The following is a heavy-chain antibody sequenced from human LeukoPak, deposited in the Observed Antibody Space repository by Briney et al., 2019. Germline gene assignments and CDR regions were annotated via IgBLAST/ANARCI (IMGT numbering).Heavy chain of an antibody. CDR2: IIPIFGTA. Sequence: GASVKVSCKASGGTFSSYAISWVRQAPGQGLEWMGGIIPIFGTANYAQKFQGRVTITADKSTSTAYMELSSLRSEDPAVYYCAGVLRYFDWLLSDAFDIWGQGTMVTVSS. CDR1: GGTFSSYA. J-gene: IGHJ3*02. CDR3: AGVLRYFDWLLSDAFDI. V-gene: IGHV1-69*06. D-gene: IGHD3-9*01.